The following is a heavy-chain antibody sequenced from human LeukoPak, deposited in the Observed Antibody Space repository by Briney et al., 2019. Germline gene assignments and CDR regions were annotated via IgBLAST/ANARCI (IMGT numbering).Heavy chain of an antibody. CDR1: GFTFSSYG. D-gene: IGHD3-22*01. J-gene: IGHJ6*02. V-gene: IGHV3-33*01. Sequence: GRSLRLSCAASGFTFSSYGMPWVRQAPGKGLEWVAVIWYDGSNKYYADSVKGRFTISRDNSKNTLYLQMNSLRAEDTAVYYCARDIANYYDSSGYLDVWGQGTTVTVSS. CDR3: ARDIANYYDSSGYLDV. CDR2: IWYDGSNK.